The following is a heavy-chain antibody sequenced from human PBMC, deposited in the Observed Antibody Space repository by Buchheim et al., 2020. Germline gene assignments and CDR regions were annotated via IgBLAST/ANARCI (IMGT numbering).Heavy chain of an antibody. Sequence: QVQLVESGGGVVQPGRSLRLSCAASGFTFSSYGLHWVRQAPGKGLEWVALIWYDGSNKFYADSVKGRFTISRDNSKNTLYLQMNSLRAEDTAVYYCARERDDYSEYFLAYWGKGTL. CDR3: ARERDDYSEYFLAY. CDR2: IWYDGSNK. J-gene: IGHJ4*02. V-gene: IGHV3-33*01. D-gene: IGHD4-17*01. CDR1: GFTFSSYG.